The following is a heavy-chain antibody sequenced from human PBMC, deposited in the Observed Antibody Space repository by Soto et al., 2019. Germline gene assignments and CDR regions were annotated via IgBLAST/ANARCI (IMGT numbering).Heavy chain of an antibody. CDR1: GFTFSSYS. V-gene: IGHV3-48*01. J-gene: IGHJ6*03. Sequence: EVQLVESGGGLVQPGGSLRLSCAASGFTFSSYSMNWVRQAPGKGLEWVSYISSSSSTIYYADSVKGRFTISRDNAKNSLYLQMNSLRAEDSAGYYCARVTCSGGSCYSGYYYYYMDVWGKGTTVTVSS. CDR3: ARVTCSGGSCYSGYYYYYMDV. D-gene: IGHD2-15*01. CDR2: ISSSSSTI.